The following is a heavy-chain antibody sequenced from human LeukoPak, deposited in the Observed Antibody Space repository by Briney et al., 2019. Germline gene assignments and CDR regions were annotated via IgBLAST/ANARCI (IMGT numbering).Heavy chain of an antibody. J-gene: IGHJ4*02. CDR2: ISSSGSTI. CDR3: ARGAYSFDY. D-gene: IGHD4-11*01. Sequence: GGSLRLSCAASGFTFSSYEMNWVRQAPGKGLEWVSYISSSGSTIYYADSVKGRFTISRDNAKNSLYLQMSSLRADDTAIYYCARGAYSFDYWGQGILVTVSS. V-gene: IGHV3-48*03. CDR1: GFTFSSYE.